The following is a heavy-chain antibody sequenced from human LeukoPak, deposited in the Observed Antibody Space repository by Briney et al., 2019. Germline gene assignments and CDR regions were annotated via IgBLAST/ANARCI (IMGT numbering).Heavy chain of an antibody. J-gene: IGHJ2*01. V-gene: IGHV3-21*01. CDR2: ISSSSSYI. CDR1: GFTFGDYA. Sequence: GGSLRLSCTASGFTFGDYAMSWVRQAPGKGLEWVSSISSSSSYIYYADSVKGRFTISRDNAKNSLYLQMNSLRAEDTAVYYCARDRVFADGYSRFDLWGRGTLVTVSS. CDR3: ARDRVFADGYSRFDL. D-gene: IGHD5-24*01.